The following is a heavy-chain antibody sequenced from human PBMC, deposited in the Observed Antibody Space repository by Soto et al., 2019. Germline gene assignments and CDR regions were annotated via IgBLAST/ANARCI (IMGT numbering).Heavy chain of an antibody. CDR1: GFTFSSYG. V-gene: IGHV3-33*01. Sequence: QVQLVESGGGVVQPGRSLRLSCAASGFTFSSYGMHWVRQAPGKGLEWVALIWYDGSNKYYADSVKGRFTISRDNSKNTLDLQSNSLRAEDTAVYDCARLSGSILKGGMDVWGQGTTVTVSS. CDR3: ARLSGSILKGGMDV. D-gene: IGHD3-9*01. J-gene: IGHJ6*02. CDR2: IWYDGSNK.